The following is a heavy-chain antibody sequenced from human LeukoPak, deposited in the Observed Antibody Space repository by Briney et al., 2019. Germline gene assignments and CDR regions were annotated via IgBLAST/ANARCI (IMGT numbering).Heavy chain of an antibody. CDR3: AKEDRIVGGKELEY. Sequence: PGGSLRLSCAASGFTASSYAMSLVRQATGRGLEWVSAIRDNGGSTYYADSVKGRFTISRDNSKNTLYLQMNSLRAEDTAVYYCAKEDRIVGGKELEYWGQGTLVTVSS. CDR2: IRDNGGST. J-gene: IGHJ4*02. D-gene: IGHD1-26*01. V-gene: IGHV3-23*01. CDR1: GFTASSYA.